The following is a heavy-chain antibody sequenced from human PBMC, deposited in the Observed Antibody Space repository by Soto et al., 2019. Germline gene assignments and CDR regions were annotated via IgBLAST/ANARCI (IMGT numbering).Heavy chain of an antibody. D-gene: IGHD2-15*01. Sequence: NPSETLSLTCTVSGGSISSDYCSWIRQSPGKGLEWIGVISSRATTNYNPSLKSRAIVSIDTSKNQFSLKLFSVTAADTAVYYCVRHYCDGGNCYQFDHWGQGTPVTVSS. CDR3: VRHYCDGGNCYQFDH. CDR2: ISSRATT. J-gene: IGHJ4*02. V-gene: IGHV4-59*08. CDR1: GGSISSDY.